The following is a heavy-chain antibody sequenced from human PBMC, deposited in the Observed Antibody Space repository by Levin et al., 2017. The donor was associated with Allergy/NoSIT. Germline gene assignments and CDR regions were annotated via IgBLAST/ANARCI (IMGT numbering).Heavy chain of an antibody. Sequence: GGSLRLSCTGSGFTFSSDGMEWVRQAPGKGLEWVASIWYDGSNQDYADSVKGRFTISRDNSKNTLFLQMNSLRAEDTAIYYCARDSRWPTYAMDVWGQGTTVIVSS. CDR2: IWYDGSNQ. V-gene: IGHV3-33*01. D-gene: IGHD4-23*01. CDR1: GFTFSSDG. CDR3: ARDSRWPTYAMDV. J-gene: IGHJ6*02.